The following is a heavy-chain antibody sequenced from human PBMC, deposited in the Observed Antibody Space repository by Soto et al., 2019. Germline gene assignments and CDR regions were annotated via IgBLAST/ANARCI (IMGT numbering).Heavy chain of an antibody. CDR3: ARGPGRYFLYYGMDV. J-gene: IGHJ6*02. CDR1: GGSFSGYY. V-gene: IGHV4-34*01. Sequence: SETLSLTCAVYGGSFSGYYWSWIRQPPGKGLEWIGEINHSGSTNYNPSLKSRVTISVDTSKNQFSLKLSSVTAADKAVYYCARGPGRYFLYYGMDVWGQGTTVTVSS. CDR2: INHSGST. D-gene: IGHD3-10*01.